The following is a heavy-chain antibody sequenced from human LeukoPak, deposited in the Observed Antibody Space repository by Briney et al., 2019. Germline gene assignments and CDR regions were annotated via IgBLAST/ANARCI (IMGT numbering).Heavy chain of an antibody. CDR2: ISAYNGNT. CDR3: ARFIVGATRAYWYFDL. V-gene: IGHV1-18*01. D-gene: IGHD1-26*01. J-gene: IGHJ2*01. CDR1: GYTFTSYG. Sequence: ASVKVSCKASGYTFTSYGISWVRQAPGQGLEWMGWISAYNGNTNYAQKLQGRVTMTTDTSTSTAYMELRSLRSDDTAVYYCARFIVGATRAYWYFDLWGRGTLVTVSS.